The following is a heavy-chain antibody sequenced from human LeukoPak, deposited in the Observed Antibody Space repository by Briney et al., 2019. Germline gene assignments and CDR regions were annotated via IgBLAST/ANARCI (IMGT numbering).Heavy chain of an antibody. CDR2: TYYRSKWYN. J-gene: IGHJ5*02. CDR3: ARDGASSSWSFCGLVNWFDP. V-gene: IGHV6-1*01. D-gene: IGHD6-6*01. CDR1: GDSVSSNSAA. Sequence: SQTLSLTCAISGDSVSSNSAAWNWIRQSPSRGLEWLGRTYYRSKWYNDYAVSVKSRITINPDTSKNQFSLQLNSVTPEDTAVYYCARDGASSSWSFCGLVNWFDPWGQGTLVTVSS.